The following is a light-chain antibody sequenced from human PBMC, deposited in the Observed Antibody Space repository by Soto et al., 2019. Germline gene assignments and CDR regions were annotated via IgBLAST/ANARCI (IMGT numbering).Light chain of an antibody. Sequence: EIVFAQAPGTLSLSLGERVTLFCRASQSVSSNYLAWYQQRPGQAPRLLIYGASTRATGIPARFSGSGSGTEFTLTISSLQSEDFAVYYCQQYNNWITFGQGTRLEIK. J-gene: IGKJ5*01. CDR2: GAS. CDR3: QQYNNWIT. V-gene: IGKV3-15*01. CDR1: QSVSSNY.